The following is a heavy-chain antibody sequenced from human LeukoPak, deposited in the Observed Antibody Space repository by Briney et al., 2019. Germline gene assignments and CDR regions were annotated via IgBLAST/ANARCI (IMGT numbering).Heavy chain of an antibody. CDR2: IYHRGNT. J-gene: IGHJ4*02. D-gene: IGHD3-16*02. CDR3: ARIRMITFGGVIVRTYYFDY. V-gene: IGHV4-38-2*01. Sequence: SETLSLTCDVSNYSISSGYYWGWIRQPPGKGLEWIGSIYHRGNTYYNPSLKSRVTISVDTSKNQFSLRLSSVTAADTAVYYCARIRMITFGGVIVRTYYFDYWGQGTLVTVSS. CDR1: NYSISSGYY.